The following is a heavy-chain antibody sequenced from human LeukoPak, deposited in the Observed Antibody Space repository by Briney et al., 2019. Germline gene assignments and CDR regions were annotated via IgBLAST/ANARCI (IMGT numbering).Heavy chain of an antibody. Sequence: GGSLRLSCAASGFTFRSYAMSWVRQAPGKGLEWVSAISGSGDITYYADSVKGRFTMSRDNFRNTLYLQMNSLRAEDTAVYYCAKVSRFAVVPAAMLDYWGQGIQVTVSS. D-gene: IGHD2-2*01. CDR3: AKVSRFAVVPAAMLDY. CDR1: GFTFRSYA. V-gene: IGHV3-23*01. CDR2: ISGSGDIT. J-gene: IGHJ4*02.